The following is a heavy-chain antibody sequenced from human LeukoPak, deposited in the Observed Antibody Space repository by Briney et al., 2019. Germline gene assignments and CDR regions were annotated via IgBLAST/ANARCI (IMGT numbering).Heavy chain of an antibody. CDR2: IYYSGST. V-gene: IGHV4-30-4*07. D-gene: IGHD4-23*01. J-gene: IGHJ6*03. Sequence: SETLSLTCAVSGGSISSNSYSWSWIRQPPGKGLEWIGYIYYSGSTCYNPSLKSRVTISVDTSKNQFSLKLSSVTAADTAVYYCARERGNPNEDYYYYYYMDVWGKGTTVTVSS. CDR3: ARERGNPNEDYYYYYYMDV. CDR1: GGSISSNSYS.